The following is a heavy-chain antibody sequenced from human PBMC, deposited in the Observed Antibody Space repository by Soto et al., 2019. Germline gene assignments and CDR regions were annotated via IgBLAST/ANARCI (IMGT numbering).Heavy chain of an antibody. J-gene: IGHJ6*02. CDR1: GYSFTNYW. Sequence: GESLKISCKGSGYSFTNYWISWMRQMPGKGLEWMGRIDPGDSYTNYSPSFEGHVTISADRSTSTAYLQWNSLKASDTAMYYCARLGDLYGMDVWGQGTTVTVSS. CDR2: IDPGDSYT. V-gene: IGHV5-10-1*01. CDR3: ARLGDLYGMDV. D-gene: IGHD3-3*01.